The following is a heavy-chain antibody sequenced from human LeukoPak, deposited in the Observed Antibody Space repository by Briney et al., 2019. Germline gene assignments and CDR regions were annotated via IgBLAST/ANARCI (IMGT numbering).Heavy chain of an antibody. CDR1: GGSFRGSY. J-gene: IGHJ4*02. D-gene: IGHD5-24*01. V-gene: IGHV4-59*01. CDR2: ISYSGST. CDR3: ARGGMKMAYYFDY. Sequence: PSETLSLTCAVYGGSFRGSYWNWIRQPPGKGLEWIGYISYSGSTNYNPSLKSRVTTSVDTSKNQFSLKVSSVTAADTAVYYCARGGMKMAYYFDYWGQGTLVTVSS.